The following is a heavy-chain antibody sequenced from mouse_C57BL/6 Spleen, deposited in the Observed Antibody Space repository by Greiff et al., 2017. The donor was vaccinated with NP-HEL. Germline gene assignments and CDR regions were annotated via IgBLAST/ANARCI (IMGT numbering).Heavy chain of an antibody. Sequence: VQLQQSGAELVKPGASVKISCKASGYAFSSYWMNWVKQRPGKGLEWIGQIYPGDGDTNYNGKFKGKATLTADKSSSTAYMQLSSLTSEDSAVYFCARGYYGNYVGYWGQGTTLTVSS. CDR2: IYPGDGDT. CDR3: ARGYYGNYVGY. J-gene: IGHJ2*01. CDR1: GYAFSSYW. D-gene: IGHD2-1*01. V-gene: IGHV1-80*01.